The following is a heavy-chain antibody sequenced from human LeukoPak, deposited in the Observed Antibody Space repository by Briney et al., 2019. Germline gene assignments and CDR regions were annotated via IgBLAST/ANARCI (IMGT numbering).Heavy chain of an antibody. Sequence: PSETLSLTSTVSVGSITISSYYSGSIRHPPGKWLEWIGCIYYSRSTNYKPSLRSRVTISVDTSKNQSSLTLSYVTAADTAVYYCAKHAGSYYTYNFDYWGQGTLVTVSS. D-gene: IGHD3-22*01. J-gene: IGHJ4*02. CDR2: IYYSRST. CDR1: VGSITISSYY. CDR3: AKHAGSYYTYNFDY. V-gene: IGHV4-39*01.